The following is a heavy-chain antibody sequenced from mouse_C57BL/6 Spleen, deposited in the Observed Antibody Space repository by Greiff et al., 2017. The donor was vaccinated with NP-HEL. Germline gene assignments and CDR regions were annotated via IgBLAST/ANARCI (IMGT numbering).Heavy chain of an antibody. J-gene: IGHJ4*01. CDR3: TRRGITTKRGHYYAMDY. Sequence: DVMLVESGGGLVQPGGSMKLSCAASGFTFSDAWMDWVRQSPEKGLEWVAEIRNKANNHATYYAESVKGRFTISRDDSKSSVYLQMNSLRAEDTGIYYCTRRGITTKRGHYYAMDYWGQGTSVTVSS. D-gene: IGHD2-4*01. V-gene: IGHV6-6*01. CDR2: IRNKANNHAT. CDR1: GFTFSDAW.